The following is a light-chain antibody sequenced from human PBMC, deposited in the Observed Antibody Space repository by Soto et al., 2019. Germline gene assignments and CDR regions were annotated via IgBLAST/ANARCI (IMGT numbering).Light chain of an antibody. CDR1: SGHSSYT. CDR2: LNSDGSH. CDR3: QTWGTGIEV. V-gene: IGLV4-69*01. Sequence: QPVLTQSPSASASLGASVKLTCTLSSGHSSYTIAWHQQQPEKGPRYLMTLNSDGSHSKGDGIPDRFSGSSSGAERYLSISSIQSEDEADYYCQTWGTGIEVFGGGTQLTVL. J-gene: IGLJ3*02.